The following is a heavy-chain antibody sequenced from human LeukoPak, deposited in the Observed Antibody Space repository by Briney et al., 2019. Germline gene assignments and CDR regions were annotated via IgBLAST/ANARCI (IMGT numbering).Heavy chain of an antibody. CDR3: ARQGSGSHKD. J-gene: IGHJ4*02. CDR1: GGSISSGGYS. V-gene: IGHV4-30-2*01. D-gene: IGHD1-26*01. CDR2: IYHSGST. Sequence: SETLSLTCAVSGGSISSGGYSWSWIRQPPGKGLEWIGYIYHSGSTYYNPSLKSRVTISVDRSKNQFSLKVSSVTAADTAVYYCARQGSGSHKDWGQGTLVTVSS.